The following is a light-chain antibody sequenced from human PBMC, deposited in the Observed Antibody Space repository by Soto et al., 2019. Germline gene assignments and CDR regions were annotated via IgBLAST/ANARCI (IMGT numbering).Light chain of an antibody. CDR3: QHRMNWPLT. CDR2: DAS. J-gene: IGKJ5*01. V-gene: IGKV3-11*01. Sequence: EIGLTQSPGTLSLSAGERATLYCRASQSVSSYLLWYQQKPGQTPRLLIYDASNRATGIPARFSGSGSETDFTLTISSLEPEDFAVYYCQHRMNWPLTFGQGTRLEI. CDR1: QSVSSY.